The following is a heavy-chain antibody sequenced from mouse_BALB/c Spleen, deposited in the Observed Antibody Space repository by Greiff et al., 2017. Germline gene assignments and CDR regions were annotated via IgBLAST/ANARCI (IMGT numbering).Heavy chain of an antibody. Sequence: EVQRVESGGGLVKPGGSLKLSCVASGFTFSNYWMNWVRQSPEKGLEWVAEIRLKSNNYATHYAESVKGRFTISRDDSKSSVYLQMNNLRAEDTGIYYCTRSLYFYAMDYWGQGTSVTVSS. V-gene: IGHV6-6*02. D-gene: IGHD2-1*01. J-gene: IGHJ4*01. CDR2: IRLKSNNYAT. CDR3: TRSLYFYAMDY. CDR1: GFTFSNYW.